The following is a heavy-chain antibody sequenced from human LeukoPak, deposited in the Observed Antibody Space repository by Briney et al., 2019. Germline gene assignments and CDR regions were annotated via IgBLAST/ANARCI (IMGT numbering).Heavy chain of an antibody. D-gene: IGHD4-11*01. V-gene: IGHV3-53*01. J-gene: IGHJ4*02. CDR2: IYSGGST. Sequence: GGSLRLSCAASGFIVSSNYMSWVRQAPGKGLEWVSVIYSGGSTYYADSVKGRFTISRDNSKNTLYLQMNSLRAEDTAVYYCAREGGTTTNDYWGQGTLVTVSS. CDR3: AREGGTTTNDY. CDR1: GFIVSSNY.